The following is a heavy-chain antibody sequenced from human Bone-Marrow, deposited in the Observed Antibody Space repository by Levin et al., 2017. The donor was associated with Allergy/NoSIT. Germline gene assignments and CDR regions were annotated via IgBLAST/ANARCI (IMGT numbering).Heavy chain of an antibody. CDR2: VFYNGDT. CDR1: GGSITSNDFY. CDR3: ARQSRGGSGTYYNWGDY. Sequence: SETLSLTCTVSGGSITSNDFYWGWIRQSPGTGLESIGSVFYNGDTYYNPPLKSRVTISVDTSNNQFSLKLSSVTAADTAVYYCARQSRGGSGTYYNWGDYWGQGTLVTVSS. D-gene: IGHD3-10*01. V-gene: IGHV4-39*01. J-gene: IGHJ4*02.